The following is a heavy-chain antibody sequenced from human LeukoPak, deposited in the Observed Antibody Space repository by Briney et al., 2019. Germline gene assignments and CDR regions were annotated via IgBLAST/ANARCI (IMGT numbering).Heavy chain of an antibody. V-gene: IGHV3-53*01. CDR3: ARSRGYSYGGDYYYYMDV. Sequence: GGSLRLSCAASGFTVSSNYISWVRQAPGKGLEWVSVIYSGGSTYYADSVKGRFTISRDNSKSTLYLQMNSLRAEDTAVYYCARSRGYSYGGDYYYYMDVWGKGTTVTVSS. CDR1: GFTVSSNY. D-gene: IGHD5-18*01. CDR2: IYSGGST. J-gene: IGHJ6*03.